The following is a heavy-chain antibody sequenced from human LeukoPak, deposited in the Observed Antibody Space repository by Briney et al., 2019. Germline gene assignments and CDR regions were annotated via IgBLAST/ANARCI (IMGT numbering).Heavy chain of an antibody. Sequence: SETLSLTCAVYGGSFSGYYWSWIRQPPGKGLEWIGEINHSGSTNYNPSLKSRVTISVDTSKNQFSLKLSSVTAADTAVYYCAKGFGDIWFGELHPFDYWGQGTLVTVSS. CDR3: AKGFGDIWFGELHPFDY. D-gene: IGHD3-10*01. CDR1: GGSFSGYY. V-gene: IGHV4-34*01. CDR2: INHSGST. J-gene: IGHJ4*02.